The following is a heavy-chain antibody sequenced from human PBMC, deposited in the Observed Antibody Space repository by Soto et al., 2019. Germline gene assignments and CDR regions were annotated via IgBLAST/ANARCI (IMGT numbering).Heavy chain of an antibody. CDR2: INPKSGGK. D-gene: IGHD2-8*01. CDR1: GYSFTDYH. V-gene: IGHV1-2*04. Sequence: QVQLVQSGAEVKKPGASVKVSCKASGYSFTDYHIHWVRRAPGQGLEWPGRINPKSGGKSTGQKLQGLVTMTPDTSMSTASMARTRLKSDDTAIYYCARGDSTDCSNGVCSFFYDHGMDVWGQGTSGTVSS. J-gene: IGHJ6*02. CDR3: ARGDSTDCSNGVCSFFYDHGMDV.